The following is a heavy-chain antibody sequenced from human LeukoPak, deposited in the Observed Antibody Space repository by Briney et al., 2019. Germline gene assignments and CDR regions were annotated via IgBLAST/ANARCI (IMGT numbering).Heavy chain of an antibody. V-gene: IGHV4-39*07. J-gene: IGHJ6*03. D-gene: IGHD2-2*01. CDR2: IYYSGST. Sequence: SETLSLTCTVSGGSISSSNYYWGWIRQPPGKGPEWIGSIYYSGSTYYNPSLKSRVTISVDTSKNQFSLKLSSVTAADTAVYYCARGRGYCSSTSCYAYYYYYMDVWGKGTTVTVSS. CDR3: ARGRGYCSSTSCYAYYYYYMDV. CDR1: GGSISSSNYY.